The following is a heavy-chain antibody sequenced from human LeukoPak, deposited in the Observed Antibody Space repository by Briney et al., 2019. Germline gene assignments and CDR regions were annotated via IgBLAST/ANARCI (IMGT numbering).Heavy chain of an antibody. CDR1: GYTFSRYG. D-gene: IGHD3-10*01. J-gene: IGHJ4*02. V-gene: IGHV3-33*08. CDR3: VRDRGTREYYFDC. CDR2: IWYDDSKR. Sequence: PGGSLRLSCAASGYTFSRYGMHWVRQAPGKGLEGVAVIWYDDSKRYYADSVRGRFTISRDDSKSTLYLQMNSLRVEDTAGYYCVRDRGTREYYFDCWGRGTLVTVSS.